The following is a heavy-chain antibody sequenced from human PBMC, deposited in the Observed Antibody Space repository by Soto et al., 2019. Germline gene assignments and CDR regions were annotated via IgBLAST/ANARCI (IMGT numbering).Heavy chain of an antibody. D-gene: IGHD3-10*01. V-gene: IGHV3-15*01. CDR3: ARALPPYYYGSVSYYYGMDV. CDR2: IKRQADGGTT. CDR1: GFTFSDTY. J-gene: IGHJ6*02. Sequence: GGSLRLSCATSGFTFSDTYLSWVRQAPGKGLEWVGRIKRQADGGTTDYAAPVKDRFTISRDDSKNTLYLQMNSLRAEDTAVYYCARALPPYYYGSVSYYYGMDVWGQGTTVTVSS.